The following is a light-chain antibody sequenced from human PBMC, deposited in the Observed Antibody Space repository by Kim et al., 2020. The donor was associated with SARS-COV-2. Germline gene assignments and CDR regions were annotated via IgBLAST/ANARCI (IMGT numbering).Light chain of an antibody. CDR3: QQSYSTPLK. V-gene: IGKV1-39*01. J-gene: IGKJ4*02. CDR2: AAS. Sequence: ASVGDRVTSTCRASQSIRSYLNWDQQKPGKAPKLLIYAASSLQSGVPSRFSGSGSGTDFTLTISSLQPEDFATYYCQQSYSTPLKFGGGTKVDIK. CDR1: QSIRSY.